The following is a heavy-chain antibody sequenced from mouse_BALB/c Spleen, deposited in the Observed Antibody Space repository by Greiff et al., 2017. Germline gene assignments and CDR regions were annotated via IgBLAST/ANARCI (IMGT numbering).Heavy chain of an antibody. D-gene: IGHD1-1*01. J-gene: IGHJ3*01. V-gene: IGHV14-4*02. CDR2: IDPENGDT. Sequence: EVQRVESGAELVRSGASVKLSCTASGFNINDYYMHWVKQRPEQGLEWIGWIDPENGDTEYAPKFQGKATMTADTSSNTAYLQLSSLTSEDTAVYYWKGGGVASGAYWGQGTLVTVSA. CDR1: GFNINDYY. CDR3: KGGGVASGAY.